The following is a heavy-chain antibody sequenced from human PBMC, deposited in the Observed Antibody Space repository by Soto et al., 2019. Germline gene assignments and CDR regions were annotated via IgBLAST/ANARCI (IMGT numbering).Heavy chain of an antibody. V-gene: IGHV3-23*01. J-gene: IGHJ4*02. CDR2: ISGSGGST. CDR1: GFTFSSYA. CDR3: AKSSGWFHPFDY. D-gene: IGHD6-19*01. Sequence: EVQLLESGGGLVQPGGSLRLSCAASGFTFSSYALSWVRQAPGKGLEWVSVISGSGGSTYYADSVKGRFTISRDNSKNTLYRQMNSMRADDTAVYYCAKSSGWFHPFDYWGQGTLVTVSS.